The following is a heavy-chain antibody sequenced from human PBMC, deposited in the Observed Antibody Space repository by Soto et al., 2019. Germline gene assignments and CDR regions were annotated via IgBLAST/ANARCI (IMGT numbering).Heavy chain of an antibody. CDR1: GFTFSSYS. D-gene: IGHD5-18*01. CDR3: AKWTAMVKNYYYGMDV. V-gene: IGHV3-48*01. J-gene: IGHJ6*02. Sequence: GSLRLSCAASGFTFSSYSMNWVRQAPGKGLEWVSYISSSSSTIYYVDSVKGRFTISRDNSKNTLYLQMNSLRAEDTAVYYCAKWTAMVKNYYYGMDVWGQGTTVTVSS. CDR2: ISSSSSTI.